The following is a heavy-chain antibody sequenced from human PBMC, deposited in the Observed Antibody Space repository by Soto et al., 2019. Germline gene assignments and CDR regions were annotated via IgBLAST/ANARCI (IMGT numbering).Heavy chain of an antibody. CDR3: RTQWLD. V-gene: IGHV3-15*01. CDR2: IKKETDGGTT. CDR1: GFTFSDAW. J-gene: IGHJ4*02. D-gene: IGHD6-19*01. Sequence: VQLVESGGGLVKPGGSLRLSCAASGFTFSDAWMSWVRQAPGKGLEWVGLIKKETDGGTTDYTAPVKGRFTISRDDSKNTLYLQMSSLKTEDTAVYYCRTQWLDWGQGTLVTVSS.